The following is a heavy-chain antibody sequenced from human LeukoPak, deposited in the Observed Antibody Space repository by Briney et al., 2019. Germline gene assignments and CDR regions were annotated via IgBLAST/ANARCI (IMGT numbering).Heavy chain of an antibody. CDR1: GFTFSSYE. CDR2: ISSSGSTI. Sequence: GGSLRLSCAASGFTFSSYEMNWVRQAPGKGLEWVSYISSSGSTIYYADSVKGRFTISRDNAKNSLYLQMNSLRAEDTAVYYCARDREENGMDVWGQGTTVTVSS. CDR3: ARDREENGMDV. V-gene: IGHV3-48*03. D-gene: IGHD3-10*01. J-gene: IGHJ6*02.